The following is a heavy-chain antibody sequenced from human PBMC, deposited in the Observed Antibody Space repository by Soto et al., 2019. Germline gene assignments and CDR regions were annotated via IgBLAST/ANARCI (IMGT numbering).Heavy chain of an antibody. V-gene: IGHV3-30*03. CDR1: GFTFSSYD. D-gene: IGHD2-15*01. CDR3: ATKIVAATSDY. CDR2: ISYDGSNK. Sequence: HVQLVESGGAVVQPGRSLRLSCAASGFTFSSYDMHWVRQAPGKGLEWVAVISYDGSNKYYADSVKGRFTISRDNSKNTLYLQMNSLRTEDTAVHYCATKIVAATSDYWGPGTLVTVSS. J-gene: IGHJ4*02.